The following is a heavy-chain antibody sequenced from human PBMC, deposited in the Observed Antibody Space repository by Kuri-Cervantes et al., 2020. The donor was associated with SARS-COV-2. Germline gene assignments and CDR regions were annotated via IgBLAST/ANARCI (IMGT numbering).Heavy chain of an antibody. D-gene: IGHD3-3*01. J-gene: IGHJ3*02. V-gene: IGHV4-4*07. CDR2: YYNSGNT. CDR1: GDSISNYY. Sequence: SETLSLTCTVSGDSISNYYWSWIRQPAGKGLEWIGRYYNSGNTNYSPSLKSRVTMSLDTSKNQFSLKLSSVTAADTAVYYCARDQGSGNPALDACDIWGQGTTVTVSS. CDR3: ARDQGSGNPALDACDI.